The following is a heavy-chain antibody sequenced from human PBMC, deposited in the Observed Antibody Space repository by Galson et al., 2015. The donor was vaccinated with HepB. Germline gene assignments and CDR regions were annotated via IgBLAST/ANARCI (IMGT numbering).Heavy chain of an antibody. V-gene: IGHV1-69*13. CDR3: ARDMDYYDSSGYWVY. D-gene: IGHD3-22*01. J-gene: IGHJ4*02. Sequence: SVKVSCKAPGGTFSSYAISWVRQAPGQGLEWMGGIIPIFGTANYAQKFQGRVTITADESTSTAYMELSSLRSEDTAVYYCARDMDYYDSSGYWVYWGQGTLVTVSS. CDR1: GGTFSSYA. CDR2: IIPIFGTA.